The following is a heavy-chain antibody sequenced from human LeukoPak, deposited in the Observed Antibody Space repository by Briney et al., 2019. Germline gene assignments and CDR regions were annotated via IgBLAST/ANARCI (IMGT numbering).Heavy chain of an antibody. CDR1: GFTFSDHY. V-gene: IGHV3-72*01. CDR3: AGGDMQELLSRGSFDI. Sequence: GGSLRLSCTASGFTFSDHYMDWVRQAPGKGLEWVGRTRDKRNSYSTEYAASVEGRFTISRDDSKSSVYLQMTSLRTEDTAVYYCAGGDMQELLSRGSFDIWGQGTMVTVSS. D-gene: IGHD1-26*01. J-gene: IGHJ3*02. CDR2: TRDKRNSYST.